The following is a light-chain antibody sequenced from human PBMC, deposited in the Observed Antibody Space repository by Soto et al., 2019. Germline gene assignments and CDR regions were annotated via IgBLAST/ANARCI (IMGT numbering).Light chain of an antibody. J-gene: IGKJ2*01. CDR2: GAS. Sequence: IVLTQSPGTLSLSPGERATLSCRASQSVSSNYIAWYQQKLVQAPRLLIYGASSRATGIPDRFSGSGSGTAFTLTISRLEPEDFAVYFCQQYGRSPPFTFGQGTKVEIK. CDR3: QQYGRSPPFT. V-gene: IGKV3-20*01. CDR1: QSVSSNY.